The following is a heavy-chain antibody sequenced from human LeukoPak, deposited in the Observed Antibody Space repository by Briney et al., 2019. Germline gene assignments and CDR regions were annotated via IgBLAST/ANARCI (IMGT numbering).Heavy chain of an antibody. J-gene: IGHJ5*02. V-gene: IGHV4-31*03. D-gene: IGHD5-24*01. CDR3: ARAARTINLIWFDP. Sequence: SETLSLTCTVSGGSISSGGYYWSWIRQHPGKGLEWIGYIYYSGSTYYNPSLKSRVTISVDTSKNQFSLKLSSVTAADTAVYYCARAARTINLIWFDPWGQGTLVTVSS. CDR1: GGSISSGGYY. CDR2: IYYSGST.